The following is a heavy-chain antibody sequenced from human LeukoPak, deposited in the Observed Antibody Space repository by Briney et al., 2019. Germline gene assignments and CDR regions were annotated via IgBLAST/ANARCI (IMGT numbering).Heavy chain of an antibody. CDR2: IWYDGSNK. J-gene: IGHJ4*02. CDR1: GFTFGSYD. D-gene: IGHD3/OR15-3a*01. CDR3: ARHKDWTFDY. V-gene: IGHV3-33*01. Sequence: GGSLRLSCAASGFTFGSYDMHWVRQAPGKGLEWVAVIWYDGSNKYYADSVKGRFTIPRDISKNTLYLQMNSLRAEDTAVYYCARHKDWTFDYWGQGTLVTVSS.